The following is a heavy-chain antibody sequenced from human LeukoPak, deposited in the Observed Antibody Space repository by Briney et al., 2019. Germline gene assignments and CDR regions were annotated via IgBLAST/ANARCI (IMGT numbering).Heavy chain of an antibody. Sequence: GGSLRLSCAASGFTFSSYSMNWVRQAPGKGLEWVSSISSSSSYIYYADSVKGRFTISRDNAKNSLYLQMNSLRAEDTAVYYCARDVDSSSSIGENWFDPWGQGTLVTVSS. CDR3: ARDVDSSSSIGENWFDP. J-gene: IGHJ5*02. V-gene: IGHV3-21*01. D-gene: IGHD6-6*01. CDR2: ISSSSSYI. CDR1: GFTFSSYS.